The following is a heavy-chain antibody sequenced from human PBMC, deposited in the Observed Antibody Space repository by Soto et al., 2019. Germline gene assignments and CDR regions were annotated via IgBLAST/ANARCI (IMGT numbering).Heavy chain of an antibody. J-gene: IGHJ6*02. V-gene: IGHV3-33*01. D-gene: IGHD3-9*01. CDR2: IWYDGSNK. Sequence: QVQLVESGGGVVQPGRSLRLSCAASGFTFSSYGMHWVRQAPGKGLEWVAVIWYDGSNKYYADSVKGRFTISRDNSKNTLYLPMNSLGAEETAVYYCARDRKNWLLSPGGMDVWGQGTTVTVSS. CDR1: GFTFSSYG. CDR3: ARDRKNWLLSPGGMDV.